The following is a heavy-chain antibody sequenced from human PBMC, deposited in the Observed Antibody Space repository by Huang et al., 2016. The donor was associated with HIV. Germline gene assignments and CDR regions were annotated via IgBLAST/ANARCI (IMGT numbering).Heavy chain of an antibody. CDR2: IIPIFGQA. D-gene: IGHD3-22*01. J-gene: IGHJ4*02. Sequence: QVQLVQSGAEVKKPGSSVKVSCKASGGTFSSYAISWVRQAPGQGLECRGWCSSWGRRAPGKGLEWWGGIIPIFGQANTDQKCQGRVTITADESTSTAYMELSSLRSEDTAVYYCARARGYYDSSVSYYFDYWGQGTLVTVSS. CDR3: ARARGYYDSSVSYYFDY. CDR1: GGTFSSYA. V-gene: IGHV1-69*13.